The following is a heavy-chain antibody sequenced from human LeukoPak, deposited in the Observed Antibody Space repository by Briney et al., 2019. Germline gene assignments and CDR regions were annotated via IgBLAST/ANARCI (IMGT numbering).Heavy chain of an antibody. J-gene: IGHJ4*02. CDR2: IYSGGST. CDR1: GFTFSSNY. V-gene: IGHV3-53*01. D-gene: IGHD1-26*01. Sequence: GGSLRLSCAASGFTFSSNYMSWVRQAPGKGLEWVSVIYSGGSTYYADSVKGRFTISRDNSKNTLYLQMNSLRAEDTAVYYCAGSGSYGQYYFDYWGQGTLVTVSS. CDR3: AGSGSYGQYYFDY.